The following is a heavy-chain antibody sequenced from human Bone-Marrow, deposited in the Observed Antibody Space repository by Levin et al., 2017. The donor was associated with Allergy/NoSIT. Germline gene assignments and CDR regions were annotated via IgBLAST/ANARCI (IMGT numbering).Heavy chain of an antibody. J-gene: IGHJ4*02. D-gene: IGHD6-19*01. CDR3: ARGPLSGNIDY. CDR1: GFTFSVSH. V-gene: IGHV3-48*02. Sequence: GESLKISCAASGFTFSVSHMHWVRQAPGKGLEWLSYISSSSTSIYQADSVRGRFTISRDNAKNSLYLQMSSLSDEDTAIYYCARGPLSGNIDYWGQGTLVTVSS. CDR2: ISSSSTSI.